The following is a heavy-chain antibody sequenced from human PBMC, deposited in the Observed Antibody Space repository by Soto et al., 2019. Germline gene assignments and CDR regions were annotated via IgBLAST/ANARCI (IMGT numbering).Heavy chain of an antibody. V-gene: IGHV3-15*01. CDR3: TTGITSEPYYDFWSGYQKTPFDY. CDR1: GFTFSNAW. CDR2: IKSKTDGGTT. D-gene: IGHD3-3*01. J-gene: IGHJ4*02. Sequence: PGGSLRLSCAASGFTFSNAWMSWVRRAPGKGLEWVGRIKSKTDGGTTDYAAPVKGRFTISRDDSKNTLYLQMNSLKTEDTAVYYYTTGITSEPYYDFWSGYQKTPFDYWGQGTLVTVSS.